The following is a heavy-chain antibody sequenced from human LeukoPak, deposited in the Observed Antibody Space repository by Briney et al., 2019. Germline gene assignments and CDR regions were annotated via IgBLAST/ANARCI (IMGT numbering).Heavy chain of an antibody. CDR2: IKQDGSEK. CDR1: GFTFSSYA. Sequence: PGGSLRLSCAASGFTFSSYAMSWVRQAPGKGLEWVANIKQDGSEKYYVGSVKGRFTISRDNAKNSLYLQMNSLRAEDTAVYYCARRRYCSGGSCYVAFDIWGQGAMVTVSS. D-gene: IGHD2-15*01. J-gene: IGHJ3*02. CDR3: ARRRYCSGGSCYVAFDI. V-gene: IGHV3-7*01.